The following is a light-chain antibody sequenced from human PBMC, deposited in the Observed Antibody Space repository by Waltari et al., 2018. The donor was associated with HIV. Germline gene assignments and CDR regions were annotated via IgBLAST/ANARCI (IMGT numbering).Light chain of an antibody. V-gene: IGLV1-47*01. J-gene: IGLJ2*01. CDR1: SSNIGRNN. CDR2: RDN. Sequence: QSVVTQSPSASGPPGQSVTISCSGSSSNIGRNNVFWYQHRPGTTPKRLLYRDNGRPEGVPDRILGSRSGPSASLAISGLRSEDEAVYYCVVWDDNLSGVVFGGGTSLTVL. CDR3: VVWDDNLSGVV.